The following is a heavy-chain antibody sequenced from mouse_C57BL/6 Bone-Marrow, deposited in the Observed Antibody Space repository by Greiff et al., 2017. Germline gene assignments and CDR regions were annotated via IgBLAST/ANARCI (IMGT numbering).Heavy chain of an antibody. CDR3: ARLDYGFHFDY. V-gene: IGHV1-76*01. J-gene: IGHJ2*01. CDR1: GYTFTDYY. CDR2: IYPGSGNT. D-gene: IGHD2-2*01. Sequence: LVESGAELVRPGASVKLSCKASGYTFTDYYINWVKQRPGQGLEWIARIYPGSGNTYYNEKFKGKATLTAEKSSSTAYMQLSSLTSEDSAVYFCARLDYGFHFDYWGQGTTLTVSS.